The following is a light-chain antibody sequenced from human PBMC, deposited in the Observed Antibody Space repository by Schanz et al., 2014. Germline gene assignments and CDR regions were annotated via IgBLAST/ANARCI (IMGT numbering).Light chain of an antibody. CDR3: QQRSNWPLT. J-gene: IGKJ4*01. CDR2: GAC. CDR1: QSVSSN. Sequence: EIVLTQSPATLSLSPGERATLSCRASQSVSSNLAWYQQKPGQAPRLLIYGACSRATGIPDTFSGSGSGTDFTLTISRLEPEDFAVYYCQQRSNWPLTFGGGTKVEIK. V-gene: IGKV3D-20*02.